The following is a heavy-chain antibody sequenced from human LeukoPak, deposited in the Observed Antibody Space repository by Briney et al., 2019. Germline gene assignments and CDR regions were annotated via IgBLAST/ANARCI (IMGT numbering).Heavy chain of an antibody. J-gene: IGHJ4*02. CDR1: GFTFSTCG. CDR2: IWYDGSNK. CDR3: AALGDYGY. D-gene: IGHD4-17*01. Sequence: GGSLRLSCAASGFTFSTCGMHWVRQAPGKGLEWVAVIWYDGSNKYYADSVKGRFTISRDNSKNTLYLQMNSLRAEDTAVYYCAALGDYGYWGQGTLVTVSS. V-gene: IGHV3-33*01.